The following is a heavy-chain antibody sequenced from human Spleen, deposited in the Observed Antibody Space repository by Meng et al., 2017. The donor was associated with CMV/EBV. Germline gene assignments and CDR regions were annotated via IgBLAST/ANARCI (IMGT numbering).Heavy chain of an antibody. CDR3: ARGSGMWFDP. Sequence: GESLKISCAASGFTFSDYYMSWIRQAPGKGLEWVSYISSSGSTIYYADSVKGRFTISRDNAKNSLYLQMNSLRVEDTAMYYCARGSGMWFDPWGQGTLVTVSS. J-gene: IGHJ5*02. V-gene: IGHV3-11*04. CDR2: ISSSGSTI. D-gene: IGHD1-26*01. CDR1: GFTFSDYY.